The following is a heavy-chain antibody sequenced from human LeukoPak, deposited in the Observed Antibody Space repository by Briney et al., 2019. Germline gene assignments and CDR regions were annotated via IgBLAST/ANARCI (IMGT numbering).Heavy chain of an antibody. D-gene: IGHD6-19*01. V-gene: IGHV3-74*03. CDR1: GFTFSDYW. Sequence: GGSLRLSCAASGFTFSDYWMHWVRQAPGKGLVWVSLINSDGSTTKYADSVKGRFTMSRDNAKNTLYLEMNSLRGEHTAVYYCATGGSSGWYHFEYWGQGTLVTVSS. CDR3: ATGGSSGWYHFEY. J-gene: IGHJ4*02. CDR2: INSDGSTT.